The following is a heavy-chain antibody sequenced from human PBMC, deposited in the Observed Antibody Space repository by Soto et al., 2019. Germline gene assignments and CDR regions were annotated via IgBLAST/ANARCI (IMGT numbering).Heavy chain of an antibody. CDR1: GGTFSSYT. V-gene: IGHV1-69*02. J-gene: IGHJ6*03. Sequence: SVKVSCKASGGTFSSYTISWVRQAPGQGLEWMGRIIPILGIANYAQKFQGRVTITADKSTSTAYMELSSLRSEDTAVYYCARVYSIHLEDTIPGGDYYYYYRDVWGKGTTVTV. CDR2: IIPILGIA. CDR3: ARVYSIHLEDTIPGGDYYYYYRDV. D-gene: IGHD6-13*01.